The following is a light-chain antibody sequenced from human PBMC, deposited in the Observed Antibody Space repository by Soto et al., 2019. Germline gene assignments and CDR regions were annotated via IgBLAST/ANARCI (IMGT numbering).Light chain of an antibody. Sequence: DIQMTQSPSSLSASVGDRVSITCRASQTIRNSLNWYQQKPGKAPKLLIYAASSLQTGVPSRFSGSGSGTDFTLTISSLQPEDFATFYCQQSHITPLTFGGGIKVEVK. J-gene: IGKJ4*01. V-gene: IGKV1-39*01. CDR1: QTIRNS. CDR3: QQSHITPLT. CDR2: AAS.